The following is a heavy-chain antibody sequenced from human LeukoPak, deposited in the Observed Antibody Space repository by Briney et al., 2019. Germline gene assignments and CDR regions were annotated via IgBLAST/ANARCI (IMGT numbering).Heavy chain of an antibody. V-gene: IGHV3-21*01. CDR3: ARDLSSSWYNNYYYYMDV. CDR2: ISSSSSYI. J-gene: IGHJ6*03. D-gene: IGHD6-13*01. Sequence: PGGSLRLSCAASGFTFSSYSMNWVRQTPGKGLEWVSSISSSSSYIYYADSVKGRFTISRDNAKNSLYLQMNSLRAEDTAVYYCARDLSSSWYNNYYYYMDVWGEGTTVTVSS. CDR1: GFTFSSYS.